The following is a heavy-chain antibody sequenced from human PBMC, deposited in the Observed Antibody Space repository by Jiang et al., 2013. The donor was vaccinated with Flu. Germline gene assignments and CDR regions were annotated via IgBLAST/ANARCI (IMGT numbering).Heavy chain of an antibody. V-gene: IGHV4-39*07. Sequence: CTVSGGSFISENSYWGWIRQPPGRGVEWIGSIYYSGTTYYNPSLKNRVTISVDTSKKQFSLKLSSVTAADTAVYYCASQHWDHGVGSYYMSHWGQGTLVTVSS. CDR1: GGSFISENSY. J-gene: IGHJ4*02. CDR3: ASQHWDHGVGSYYMSH. D-gene: IGHD3-10*01. CDR2: IYYSGTT.